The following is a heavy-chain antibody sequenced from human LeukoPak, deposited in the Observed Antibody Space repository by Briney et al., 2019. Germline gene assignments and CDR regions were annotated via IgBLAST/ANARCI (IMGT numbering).Heavy chain of an antibody. CDR2: ISTSSNYI. CDR3: AKEHYSSSWYLGSY. V-gene: IGHV3-21*01. Sequence: GGSLRLSCAASGFIFSTSDMNWVRQAPGKGLEWVSSISTSSNYIYYADSVRGRFTVSRDNAKNSLYLQMNSLRVEDTAVYYCAKEHYSSSWYLGSYWGQGTLVTVSS. CDR1: GFIFSTSD. J-gene: IGHJ4*02. D-gene: IGHD6-13*01.